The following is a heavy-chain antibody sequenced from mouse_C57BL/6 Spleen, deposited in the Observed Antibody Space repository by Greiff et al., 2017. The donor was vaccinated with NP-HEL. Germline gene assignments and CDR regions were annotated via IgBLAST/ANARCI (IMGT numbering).Heavy chain of an antibody. D-gene: IGHD1-1*01. CDR1: GYTFTDHT. V-gene: IGHV1-78*01. CDR2: IYPRDGST. CDR3: AATVVATGYYFDY. Sequence: VQLQQSDAELVKPGASVKISCKVSGYTFTDHTIHWMKQRPEQGLEWIGYIYPRDGSTKYNGKFKGKATLTADKSSSTAYMQLNSLTSEDSAVYFCAATVVATGYYFDYWGQGTTLTVSS. J-gene: IGHJ2*01.